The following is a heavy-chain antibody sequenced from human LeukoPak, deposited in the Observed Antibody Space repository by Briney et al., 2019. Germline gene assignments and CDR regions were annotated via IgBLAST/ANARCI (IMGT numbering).Heavy chain of an antibody. J-gene: IGHJ4*02. CDR1: GYSFTSYW. CDR2: IYPGDSDT. Sequence: GESLKISCKGSGYSFTSYWIAWVRQMPGKGLEWMGIIYPGDSDTRYSPSFQGQVTISVDTSISAAYPQWSSLKASDTAIYYCARRHGGYAQDYWGQGTLVTVSS. CDR3: ARRHGGYAQDY. D-gene: IGHD5-12*01. V-gene: IGHV5-51*01.